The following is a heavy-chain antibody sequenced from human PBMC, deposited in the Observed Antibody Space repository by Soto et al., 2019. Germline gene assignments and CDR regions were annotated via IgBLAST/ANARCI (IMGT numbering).Heavy chain of an antibody. J-gene: IGHJ2*01. V-gene: IGHV4-30-2*01. CDR3: ARSQRDNWYFDL. CDR1: GGSISSGGYS. Sequence: PSETLSLTCAVSGGSISSGGYSWSWIRQPPGKGLEWIGYIYHSGSTYYNPSLKSRVTISVDRSKNQFSLKLSSVTAADTAVYYCARSQRDNWYFDLWGRGTLVTVSS. D-gene: IGHD2-2*01. CDR2: IYHSGST.